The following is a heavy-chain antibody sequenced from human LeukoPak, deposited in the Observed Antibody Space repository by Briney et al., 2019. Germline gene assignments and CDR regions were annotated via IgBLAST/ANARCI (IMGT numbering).Heavy chain of an antibody. V-gene: IGHV3-7*01. J-gene: IGHJ4*02. CDR3: ARDSSDGFDS. CDR1: GFTFSSYA. D-gene: IGHD5-24*01. CDR2: IKQDGSEK. Sequence: PGGSLRLSCAASGFTFSSYAMSWVRQAPGKGLEWVANIKQDGSEKYYVDSVKGRFTISRDNAKNSLYLQMNSLRAEDTAVYYCARDSSDGFDSWGQGTLVTVSS.